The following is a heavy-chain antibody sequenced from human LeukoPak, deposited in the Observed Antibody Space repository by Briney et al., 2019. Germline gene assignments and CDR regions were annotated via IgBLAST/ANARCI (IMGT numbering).Heavy chain of an antibody. J-gene: IGHJ4*02. CDR3: ASHSPYCSSTSCYPTPFDY. Sequence: GGSLRLSCAASGFTFDDYAMHWVRQAPGKGLEWVSGINWNSGSIGYADSVKGRFTISRDNAKNSLYLQMNSLRAEDTAVYYCASHSPYCSSTSCYPTPFDYWGQGTLVTVSS. CDR2: INWNSGSI. V-gene: IGHV3-9*01. D-gene: IGHD2-2*01. CDR1: GFTFDDYA.